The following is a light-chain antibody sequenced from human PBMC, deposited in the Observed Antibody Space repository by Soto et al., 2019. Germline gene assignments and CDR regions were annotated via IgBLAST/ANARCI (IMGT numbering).Light chain of an antibody. CDR1: QGISSY. CDR3: QQLNSYRIT. J-gene: IGKJ5*01. V-gene: IGKV1-9*01. CDR2: AAS. Sequence: IQWTQSPSSLSASVVYGFTITCPASQGISSYLAWYQQKPGKAPKLLIYAASTLQSGVPSRFSGSGSGTDFTLTISSLQPEDFATYYRQQLNSYRITFGQGTRLEIK.